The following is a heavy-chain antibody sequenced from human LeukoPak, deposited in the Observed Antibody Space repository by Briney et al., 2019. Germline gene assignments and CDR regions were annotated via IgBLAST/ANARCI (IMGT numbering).Heavy chain of an antibody. CDR1: GFTFSDYW. D-gene: IGHD5-24*01. V-gene: IGHV3-7*01. CDR2: INHDGTSK. CDR3: ARMGRLDY. J-gene: IGHJ4*02. Sequence: PGGSLRLSCAASGFTFSDYWMTWVRQAPGKGLEWVANINHDGTSKYYVDSVKGRFTISRDNAKNSLYLQMNSLRVDDTAVYYCARMGRLDYWGQGTLVSVSS.